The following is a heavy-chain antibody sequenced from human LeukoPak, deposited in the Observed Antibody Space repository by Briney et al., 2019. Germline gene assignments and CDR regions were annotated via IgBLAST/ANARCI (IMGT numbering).Heavy chain of an antibody. CDR3: ARDPYGSGSSP. D-gene: IGHD3-10*01. V-gene: IGHV3-21*01. Sequence: GGSLRLSCAASGFTFSSYTMHWIRQAPGKGLEWVSSISGSNSYIFYADSVKGRFTVSRDNAKDSLYLQMNSLRAEDTAVYYCARDPYGSGSSPWGQGTLVTVSS. J-gene: IGHJ5*02. CDR1: GFTFSSYT. CDR2: ISGSNSYI.